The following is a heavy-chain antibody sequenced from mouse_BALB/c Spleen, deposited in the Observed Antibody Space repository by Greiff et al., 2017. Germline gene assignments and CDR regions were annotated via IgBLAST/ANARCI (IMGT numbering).Heavy chain of an antibody. J-gene: IGHJ4*01. D-gene: IGHD2-2*01. V-gene: IGHV1-9*01. CDR1: GYTFSSYW. Sequence: VKLMESGAELMKPGASVKISCKATGYTFSSYWIEWVKQRPGHGLEWIGEILPGSGSTNYNEKFKGKATFTADTSSNTAYMQLSSLTSEDSAVYYCARRGLVMDYWGQGTSVTVSS. CDR2: ILPGSGST. CDR3: ARRGLVMDY.